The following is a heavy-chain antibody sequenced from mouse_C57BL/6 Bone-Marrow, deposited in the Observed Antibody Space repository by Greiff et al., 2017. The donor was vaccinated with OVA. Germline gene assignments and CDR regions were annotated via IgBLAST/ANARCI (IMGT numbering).Heavy chain of an antibody. J-gene: IGHJ4*01. V-gene: IGHV1-81*01. D-gene: IGHD1-1*01. CDR2: IYPRSGNT. Sequence: VQLQQSGAELARPGASVKLSCKASGYTFTSYGISWVKQSTGQGLEWIGEIYPRSGNTYYNEKFKGKATLTADKSSSTAYMELRSLTSEDSAVYFCARRAYYYPYAMDYWGQGTSVTVSS. CDR1: GYTFTSYG. CDR3: ARRAYYYPYAMDY.